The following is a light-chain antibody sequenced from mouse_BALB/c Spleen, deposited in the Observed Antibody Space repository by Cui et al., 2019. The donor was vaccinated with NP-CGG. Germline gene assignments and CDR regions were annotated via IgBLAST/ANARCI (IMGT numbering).Light chain of an antibody. J-gene: IGLJ1*01. V-gene: IGLV1*01. CDR1: TGAVTTSNY. Sequence: QAVVTQESALTTSPGETVTLTCRSSTGAVTTSNYANWIQENPDHLFTGLIGGTNNRAPGVPARFSGSLIGDKAALTITGAQTEDEAIYFYALWYSNHWVFGGGTKLTVL. CDR2: GTN. CDR3: ALWYSNHWV.